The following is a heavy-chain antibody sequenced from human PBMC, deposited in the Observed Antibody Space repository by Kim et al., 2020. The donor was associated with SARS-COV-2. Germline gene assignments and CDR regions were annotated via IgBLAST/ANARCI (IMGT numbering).Heavy chain of an antibody. J-gene: IGHJ6*02. D-gene: IGHD5-12*01. CDR3: ARRATYYYYYGMDV. Sequence: GGSLRLSCAASGFTVSSNYMSWVRQAPGKGLEWVSVIYSGGSTYYADSVKGRFTISRHNSKNTLYLQMNSLRAEDTAVYYCARRATYYYYYGMDVWGQGTTVTVFS. V-gene: IGHV3-53*04. CDR1: GFTVSSNY. CDR2: IYSGGST.